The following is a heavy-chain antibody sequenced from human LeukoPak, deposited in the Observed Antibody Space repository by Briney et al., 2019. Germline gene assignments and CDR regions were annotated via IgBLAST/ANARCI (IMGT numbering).Heavy chain of an antibody. D-gene: IGHD2-21*01. CDR2: IYPGDSDT. CDR3: ARPTYSSHDAFDI. J-gene: IGHJ3*02. CDR1: GYSFTSYW. Sequence: GESLKISCKGSGYSFTSYWIGWVRQMPGKGLEWMGIIYPGDSDTRYSPSFQGRVTISADKSISTAYLQWSSLKASDTAMYYCARPTYSSHDAFDIWGQGTMVTVSS. V-gene: IGHV5-51*01.